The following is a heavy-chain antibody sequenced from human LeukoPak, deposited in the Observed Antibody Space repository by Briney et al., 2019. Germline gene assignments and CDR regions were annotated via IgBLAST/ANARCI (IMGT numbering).Heavy chain of an antibody. CDR2: ISGSSLST. CDR1: GFTFSNYA. J-gene: IGHJ3*02. V-gene: IGHV3-23*01. D-gene: IGHD5/OR15-5a*01. Sequence: GGSLRLSCAASGFTFSNYAMNWVRQAPGKGLEWVSSISGSSLSTFYAGSVKGRFTISRDNSKNTLYLQMNSLRADDTAAYYCAKDGTPMSTFDAFDIWGQGTMVTVSS. CDR3: AKDGTPMSTFDAFDI.